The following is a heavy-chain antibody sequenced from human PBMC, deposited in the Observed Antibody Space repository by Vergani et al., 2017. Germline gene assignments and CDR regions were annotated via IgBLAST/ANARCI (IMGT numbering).Heavy chain of an antibody. J-gene: IGHJ4*02. Sequence: QVQLVESGGGVVQPGRSLRLSCAASGFTFRSYAMHWVRQAPGKGLEWVAVISYDGSNKYSADSVKGRFTISRDNSKNTLYLQMNSLRAEDTAVYYCASEGVLTGAVDGFDFWGQGTLVTVSS. CDR1: GFTFRSYA. CDR2: ISYDGSNK. V-gene: IGHV3-30-3*01. CDR3: ASEGVLTGAVDGFDF. D-gene: IGHD2-8*02.